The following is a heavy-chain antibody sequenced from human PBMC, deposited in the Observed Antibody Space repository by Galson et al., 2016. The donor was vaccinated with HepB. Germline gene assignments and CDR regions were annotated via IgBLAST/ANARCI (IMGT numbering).Heavy chain of an antibody. CDR1: GFPFSFYS. CDR3: ARDPGRTTIEYAFDI. J-gene: IGHJ3*02. D-gene: IGHD1-26*01. CDR2: IERVGSQ. Sequence: SLRLSCAASGFPFSFYSMAWVRQAPGKGLEWVASIERVGSQYVDSVTGRFTISRDNTKNSLYLQMNSLRAEETAIYYCARDPGRTTIEYAFDIWGQGTMVTVSS. V-gene: IGHV3-7*01.